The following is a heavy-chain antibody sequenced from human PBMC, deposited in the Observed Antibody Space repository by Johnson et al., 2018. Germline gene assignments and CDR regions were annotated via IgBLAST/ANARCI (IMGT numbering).Heavy chain of an antibody. CDR1: GFTFSSYG. CDR2: IWYDGSNK. Sequence: QVQLVESGGGVVQPGRSLRLSCAASGFTFSSYGMHWVRQAPGKGLEWVAVIWYDGSNKYYADSVKGRFTISRDNSQNTLYLQMNSLGAEDTAVYYCARAPTWDYDSRGTKALDIWGQGTMVTVSS. V-gene: IGHV3-33*01. CDR3: ARAPTWDYDSRGTKALDI. D-gene: IGHD3-22*01. J-gene: IGHJ3*02.